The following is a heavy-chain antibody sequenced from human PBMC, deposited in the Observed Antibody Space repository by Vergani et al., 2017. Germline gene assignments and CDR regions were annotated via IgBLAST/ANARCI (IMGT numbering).Heavy chain of an antibody. CDR1: GFTFTSSA. J-gene: IGHJ2*01. CDR3: AADSSGWYWYFDL. CDR2: IVVGSGNT. D-gene: IGHD6-19*01. Sequence: QMQLVQSGPEVKKPGTSVKVCCKASGFTFTSSAVQWVRQARGQRLAWIGWIVVGSGNTNYAQKFQERVTITRDMSTSTAYMELSSLRSEDTAVYYCAADSSGWYWYFDLWGRGTLVTVSS. V-gene: IGHV1-58*01.